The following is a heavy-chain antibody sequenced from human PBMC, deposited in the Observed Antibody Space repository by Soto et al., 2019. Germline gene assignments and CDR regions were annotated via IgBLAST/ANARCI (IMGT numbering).Heavy chain of an antibody. J-gene: IGHJ6*02. CDR2: TYYRSKWYN. CDR3: ARDLTAAAGLDYYYGMDV. CDR1: GDSVSSNSAA. V-gene: IGHV6-1*01. D-gene: IGHD6-13*01. Sequence: SPTLSLTCAISGDSVSSNSAAWNWIRQSPSRGLEWLGRTYYRSKWYNDYAVSVKSRITINPNTSKNQFSLKLNSVTPEDTAVYYCARDLTAAAGLDYYYGMDVWGQGTTVTVSS.